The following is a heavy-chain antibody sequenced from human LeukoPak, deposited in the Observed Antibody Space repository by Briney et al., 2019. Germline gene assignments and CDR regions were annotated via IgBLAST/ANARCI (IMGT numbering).Heavy chain of an antibody. CDR2: IIPILATE. D-gene: IGHD6-13*01. Sequence: ASVKVSCKASGGTFSSYAFSWVRQAPGQGLEWMGRIIPILATEFYAQKVQDRLTITADPSTSTAYMELSSLRSDDTAAYYCARDRRAAGGFFSPEYWGQGTQVTVSS. V-gene: IGHV1-69*11. CDR1: GGTFSSYA. J-gene: IGHJ4*02. CDR3: ARDRRAAGGFFSPEY.